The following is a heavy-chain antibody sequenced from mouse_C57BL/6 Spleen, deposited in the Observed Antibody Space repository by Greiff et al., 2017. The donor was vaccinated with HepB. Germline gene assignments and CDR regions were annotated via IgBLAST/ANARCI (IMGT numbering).Heavy chain of an antibody. V-gene: IGHV1-64*01. D-gene: IGHD1-1*01. CDR1: GYTFTSYW. CDR2: IHPNSGST. J-gene: IGHJ4*01. Sequence: QVQLQQPGAELVKPGASVKLSCKASGYTFTSYWMHWVKQRPGQGLEWIGMIHPNSGSTNYNEKFKSKATLTVDKSSSTAYMQLSSLTSEDSAVYYCERDYGSRGAYAMDYWGQGTSVTVSS. CDR3: ERDYGSRGAYAMDY.